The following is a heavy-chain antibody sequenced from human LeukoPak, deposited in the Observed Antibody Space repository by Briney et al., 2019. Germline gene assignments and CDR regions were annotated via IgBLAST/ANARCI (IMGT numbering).Heavy chain of an antibody. V-gene: IGHV1-8*01. Sequence: ASVKVSCKASAYTFTSYDINWVRQATGQGLEWMGWMNPNSGNTGYAQKFQGRVTMTRNTSISTAYMELSSLRSEDTAVYYCARGAPGSYCSGGSCPYFDYWGQGTQISVSS. CDR3: ARGAPGSYCSGGSCPYFDY. J-gene: IGHJ4*02. CDR1: AYTFTSYD. CDR2: MNPNSGNT. D-gene: IGHD2-15*01.